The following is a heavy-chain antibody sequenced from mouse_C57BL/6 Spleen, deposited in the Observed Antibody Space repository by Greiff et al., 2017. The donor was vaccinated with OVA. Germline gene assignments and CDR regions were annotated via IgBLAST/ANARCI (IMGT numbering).Heavy chain of an antibody. J-gene: IGHJ2*01. CDR2: IYPRSGNT. Sequence: VKLMESGAELARPGASVKLSCKASGYTFTSYGISWVKQRTGQGLEWIGEIYPRSGNTYYNEKFKGKATLTADKSSSTAYMELRSLTSEDSAVYFCARSGGYDGYYHYFDYWGQGTTLTVSS. D-gene: IGHD2-3*01. CDR1: GYTFTSYG. V-gene: IGHV1-81*01. CDR3: ARSGGYDGYYHYFDY.